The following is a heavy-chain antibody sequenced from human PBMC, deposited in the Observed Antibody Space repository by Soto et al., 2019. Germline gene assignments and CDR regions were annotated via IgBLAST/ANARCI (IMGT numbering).Heavy chain of an antibody. D-gene: IGHD3-10*01. J-gene: IGHJ4*02. CDR1: GFTFNNAW. Sequence: EVQLVESGGGLVKPGGSLRLSCAASGFTFNNAWMNWVRQAPGKGLEWVGRIQSKTDGGTIDYTAPVKGRFTISRDDSKNTLYLQMNSLKTEDTAVYYCTTHRGYWGQGTLVTVSS. CDR3: TTHRGY. V-gene: IGHV3-15*07. CDR2: IQSKTDGGTI.